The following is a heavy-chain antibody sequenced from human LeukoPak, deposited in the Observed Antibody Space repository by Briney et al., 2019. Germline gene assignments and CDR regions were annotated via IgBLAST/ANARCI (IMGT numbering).Heavy chain of an antibody. CDR2: IYPGDSDP. CDR3: VRHGLGSSWFGFDY. Sequence: GGALQISFQGSGYPFTTYWLGWVGPMPGKGREWMGIIYPGDSDPRYSPSFQGQVTISADESISTAYLQWSSLKASDSAMYYCVRHGLGSSWFGFDYWGQGTLVTVSS. V-gene: IGHV5-51*01. CDR1: GYPFTTYW. J-gene: IGHJ4*02. D-gene: IGHD6-13*01.